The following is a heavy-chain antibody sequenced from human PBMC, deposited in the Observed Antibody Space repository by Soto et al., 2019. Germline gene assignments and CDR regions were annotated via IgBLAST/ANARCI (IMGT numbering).Heavy chain of an antibody. CDR3: AQVVGYSSGWYLGY. D-gene: IGHD6-19*01. Sequence: QVQLVESGGGVVQPGRSLRLSCAASGFTFSSYGMHWVRQAPGKGLEWVAVISYDGSNKYYADSVKGRFTNSRDNSKNTLYLQMNSLRAEDTAVYYCAQVVGYSSGWYLGYWGQGTLVTVSS. CDR2: ISYDGSNK. J-gene: IGHJ4*02. CDR1: GFTFSSYG. V-gene: IGHV3-30*03.